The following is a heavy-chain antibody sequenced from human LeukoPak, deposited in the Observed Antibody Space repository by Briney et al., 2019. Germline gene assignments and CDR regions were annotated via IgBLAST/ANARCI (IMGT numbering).Heavy chain of an antibody. Sequence: ASVKVSCKASGYTFSDYYMHWVRQAPGQGLEWMGWINPNSGGTIYAEKFQGRVTMTWDTSISTAHTELSGLRSDDTAVYYCARDTAVRGATDYWGQGTLVTVSS. CDR1: GYTFSDYY. CDR2: INPNSGGT. D-gene: IGHD6-6*01. V-gene: IGHV1-2*02. CDR3: ARDTAVRGATDY. J-gene: IGHJ4*02.